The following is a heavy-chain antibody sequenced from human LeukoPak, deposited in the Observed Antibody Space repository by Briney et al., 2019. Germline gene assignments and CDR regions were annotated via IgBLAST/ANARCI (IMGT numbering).Heavy chain of an antibody. V-gene: IGHV3-33*01. D-gene: IGHD6-13*01. J-gene: IGHJ4*02. CDR3: ARQGEQQLVYYFDY. CDR2: IWYDGSNK. CDR1: GFTFSSYG. Sequence: PGGSLRLSCAASGFTFSSYGMHWVRQAPGKGLEWVAVIWYDGSNKYYADSVKGRFTISRDNSKNTLYLQMNSLRAEDTAVYYCARQGEQQLVYYFDYWGQGTLVTISS.